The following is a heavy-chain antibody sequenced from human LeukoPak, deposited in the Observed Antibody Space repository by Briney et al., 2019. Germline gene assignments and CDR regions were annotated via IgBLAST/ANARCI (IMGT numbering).Heavy chain of an antibody. CDR3: ARVRYSSSWSLFDY. Sequence: SETLSLTCTVSDGSISSYYWSWLRQPPGKGLEWIGYIYYSGSTNYNPSLKSRVTISVDTSKNQFSLKLSSVTAADTAVYYCARVRYSSSWSLFDYWGQGTLVTVSS. CDR1: DGSISSYY. CDR2: IYYSGST. J-gene: IGHJ4*02. D-gene: IGHD6-13*01. V-gene: IGHV4-59*01.